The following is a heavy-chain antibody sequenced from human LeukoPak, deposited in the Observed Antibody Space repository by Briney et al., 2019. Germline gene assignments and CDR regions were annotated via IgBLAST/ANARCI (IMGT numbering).Heavy chain of an antibody. CDR2: INPNSGGT. V-gene: IGHV1-2*02. D-gene: IGHD1-26*01. J-gene: IGHJ4*02. CDR1: GYTFTGYY. Sequence: ASVKVSCKASGYTFTGYYMHWVRQAPGQGLEWMGWINPNSGGTNYAQKFQGRVTMTRDTSISTAYMELSRLRSDDTAVYYCARENLSGNRSPHFDYWGQGTLVTVSS. CDR3: ARENLSGNRSPHFDY.